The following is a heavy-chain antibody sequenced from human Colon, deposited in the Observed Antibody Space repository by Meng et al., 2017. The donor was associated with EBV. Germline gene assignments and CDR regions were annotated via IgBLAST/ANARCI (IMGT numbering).Heavy chain of an antibody. CDR2: IYHDETT. CDR1: GGSISTNHW. Sequence: QVQLQESGPGLVKPSGXLSLTRAVSGGSISTNHWWIWVRQPPGNGLEWIGEIYHDETTHYNPSLKSRLTMSVDKSKNQFSLRLNSATAADTAIYYCTRHTAYSQGYWGQGTLVTVSS. V-gene: IGHV4-4*02. CDR3: TRHTAYSQGY. D-gene: IGHD4-11*01. J-gene: IGHJ4*02.